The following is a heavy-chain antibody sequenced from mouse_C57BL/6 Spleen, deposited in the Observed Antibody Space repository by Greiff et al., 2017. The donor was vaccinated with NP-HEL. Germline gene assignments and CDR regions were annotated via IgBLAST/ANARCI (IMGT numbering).Heavy chain of an antibody. V-gene: IGHV1-69*01. Sequence: QVQLQQPGAELVMPGASVKLSCKASGYTFTSYWMHWVKQRPGQGLEWIGEIDPSDSYTNYIQKFKGKSTLTVDKSSSTAYMQLSSLTSEDSAVYYCARSSRYDYDGGYAMDYWGQGTSVTVSS. CDR3: ARSSRYDYDGGYAMDY. J-gene: IGHJ4*01. D-gene: IGHD2-4*01. CDR1: GYTFTSYW. CDR2: IDPSDSYT.